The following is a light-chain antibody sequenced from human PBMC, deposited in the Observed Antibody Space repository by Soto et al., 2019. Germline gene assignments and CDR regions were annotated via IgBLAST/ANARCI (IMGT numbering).Light chain of an antibody. CDR2: NIS. Sequence: DIVMTQTPLFLPVTLGQSASISCRSSQSLVHSNGYTYLIWFQQRPGQPPRPLINNISNRFSGVPDRFSGSGAGTEFTLEISRVQPEDVGVYFCMQATQFPRTFGQGTKVTIK. J-gene: IGKJ1*01. CDR1: QSLVHSNGYTY. V-gene: IGKV2-24*01. CDR3: MQATQFPRT.